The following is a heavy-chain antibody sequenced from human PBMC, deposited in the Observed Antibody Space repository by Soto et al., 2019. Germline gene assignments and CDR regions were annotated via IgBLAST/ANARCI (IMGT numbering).Heavy chain of an antibody. J-gene: IGHJ4*02. Sequence: SETLSLTCTVSGVSISNNYWSWFRQPPGKGLEWIAYTHYSAETNYNPSLKSRLTISLDTSANQFSLKLNSVTAADTAVYFCARHLNSGTYPLDYWGQGTLVTVSS. CDR1: GVSISNNY. D-gene: IGHD3-10*01. CDR2: THYSAET. V-gene: IGHV4-59*08. CDR3: ARHLNSGTYPLDY.